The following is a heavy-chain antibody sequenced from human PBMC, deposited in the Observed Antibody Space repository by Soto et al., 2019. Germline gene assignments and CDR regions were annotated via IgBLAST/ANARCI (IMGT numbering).Heavy chain of an antibody. CDR3: ARPKYYYDSSGPPAY. Sequence: RRLSCAASGFTFSTYSMNWVRQAPGKGLEWVSYISSSSSTIFYTDSVKGRFTVSRDNAKNSLYLQMNSLRAEDTAVYYCARPKYYYDSSGPPAYWGQGTLVTVSS. CDR1: GFTFSTYS. CDR2: ISSSSSTI. V-gene: IGHV3-48*01. D-gene: IGHD3-22*01. J-gene: IGHJ4*02.